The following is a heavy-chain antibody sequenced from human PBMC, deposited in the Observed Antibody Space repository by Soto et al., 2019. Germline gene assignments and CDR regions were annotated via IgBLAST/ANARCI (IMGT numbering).Heavy chain of an antibody. D-gene: IGHD3-9*01. CDR3: ARVLLTGWYSYIAMYV. CDR1: GYTFTSYV. V-gene: IGHV1-18*01. J-gene: IGHJ6*02. CDR2: ICPYNGNT. Sequence: GASVKVSCKASGYTFTSYVISWVRQAPGQGLEWMGWICPYNGNTDYVDNLQGRVTMTTDTSTSTAYMELRSLRSDDTAVYYCARVLLTGWYSYIAMYVWGQGTTVTVSS.